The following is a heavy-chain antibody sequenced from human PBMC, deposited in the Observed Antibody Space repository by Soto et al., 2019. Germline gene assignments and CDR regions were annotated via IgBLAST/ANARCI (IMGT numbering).Heavy chain of an antibody. CDR1: GYTFTSYA. D-gene: IGHD1-1*01. CDR2: INAGNGNT. Sequence: ASVKVSCKASGYTFTSYAMHWVRQAPGQRLEWMGWINAGNGNTKYSQKFQGRVTITRDTSASTAYMELSSLRSEDTAVYYCASKLSTNGTQNWFDPWGQGTLVTVSS. J-gene: IGHJ5*02. V-gene: IGHV1-3*01. CDR3: ASKLSTNGTQNWFDP.